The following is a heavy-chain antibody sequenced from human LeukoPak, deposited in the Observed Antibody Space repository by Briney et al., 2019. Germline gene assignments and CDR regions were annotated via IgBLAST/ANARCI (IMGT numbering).Heavy chain of an antibody. CDR3: AKGYPTSLDY. CDR2: ICGSGDST. J-gene: IGHJ4*02. CDR1: GFIFSTYA. D-gene: IGHD1-26*01. Sequence: GGSLRLSCAASGFIFSTYAMSWVRQAPGEGLEWVSGICGSGDSTYYADSVKGRFTISRDNSKNTLYLQMNSLRAEDTAVYYCAKGYPTSLDYWGQGTLVTVSS. V-gene: IGHV3-23*01.